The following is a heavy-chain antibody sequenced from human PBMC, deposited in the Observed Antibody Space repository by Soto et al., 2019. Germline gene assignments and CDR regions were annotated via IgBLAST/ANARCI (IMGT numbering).Heavy chain of an antibody. V-gene: IGHV3-73*01. CDR1: GFTFSGSA. CDR2: IRSKANSYAT. J-gene: IGHJ4*02. Sequence: GGSLRLSCAASGFTFSGSAMHWVRQASGKGLEWVGRIRSKANSYATAYAASVKGRFTISRDDSKNTAYLQMNSLKTEDTAVFYCAKSTGGTWATHYFDAWGKGSLVTVSS. CDR3: AKSTGGTWATHYFDA. D-gene: IGHD4-4*01.